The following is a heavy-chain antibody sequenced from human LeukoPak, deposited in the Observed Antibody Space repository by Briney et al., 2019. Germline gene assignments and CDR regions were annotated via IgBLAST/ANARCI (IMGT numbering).Heavy chain of an antibody. CDR3: ARGGSGDV. J-gene: IGHJ6*04. V-gene: IGHV4-34*01. CDR1: GFTFSSYS. Sequence: GSLRLSCAASGFTFSSYSMNWVRQPPGKGLEWIGTINYYGSTYYNPSLKSRVTISVDTSKNQFSLKLSSVTAADTAVYYCARGGSGDVWGKGTTVTVSS. CDR2: INYYGST.